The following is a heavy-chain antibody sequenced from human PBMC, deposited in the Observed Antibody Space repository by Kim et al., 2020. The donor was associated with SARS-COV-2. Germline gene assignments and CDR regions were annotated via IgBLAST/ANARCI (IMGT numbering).Heavy chain of an antibody. CDR2: IKSKSDGGTS. J-gene: IGHJ4*02. D-gene: IGHD2-2*01. CDR1: GIPFSDAW. CDR3: TTVSMR. Sequence: GGSLRLSCAVSGIPFSDAWFNWVRQAPGKGLEWLGRIKSKSDGGTSDLAAPVKGRFAISRDDSKSTLFLLMDSLRTGDSAVYYCTTVSMRWGQGTRVTVS. V-gene: IGHV3-15*01.